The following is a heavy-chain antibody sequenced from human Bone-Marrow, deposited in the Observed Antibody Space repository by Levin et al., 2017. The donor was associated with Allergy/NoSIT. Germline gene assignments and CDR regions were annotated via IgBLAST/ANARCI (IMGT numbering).Heavy chain of an antibody. Sequence: GGSLRLSCAGSGFTLSSYSINWVRQAPGKGLEWVSSISSRSTHIFYADSVRGRFTISRDNARNSLYLQMNSLRVEDTALYYWARGGMGGTADDRFDTWGRGTMVTVSS. CDR3: ARGGMGGTADDRFDT. D-gene: IGHD1-26*01. CDR2: ISSRSTHI. CDR1: GFTLSSYS. J-gene: IGHJ3*02. V-gene: IGHV3-21*01.